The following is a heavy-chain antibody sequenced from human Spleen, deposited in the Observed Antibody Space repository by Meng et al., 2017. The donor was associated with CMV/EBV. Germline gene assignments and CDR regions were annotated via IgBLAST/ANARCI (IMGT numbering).Heavy chain of an antibody. CDR3: AGRRVRPPTIATRPKYYGLGV. CDR2: FNHGGST. CDR1: GGSFSGYS. D-gene: IGHD1-26*01. V-gene: IGHV4-34*01. Sequence: SETLSLTCAVYGGSFSGYSWSWIRQPPGKGLEWIGDFNHGGSTSYNVSLKSRVTISVDTSKKQCSLKVSSVTATDTAVYYCAGRRVRPPTIATRPKYYGLGVWGQGTAVTVSS. J-gene: IGHJ6*02.